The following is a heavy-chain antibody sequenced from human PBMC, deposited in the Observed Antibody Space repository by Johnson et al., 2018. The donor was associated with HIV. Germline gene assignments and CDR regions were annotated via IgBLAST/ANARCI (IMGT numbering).Heavy chain of an antibody. CDR3: ARDGRDLVTRGSFDI. Sequence: VQLVESGGGLIQPGGSLRLSCAASGFTVSSNYMSWVRQAPGKGLEWVSVIFSVGSAYYADSVKGRFIISRDNSKNMLYLQMNSLRPEDTAVYYCARDGRDLVTRGSFDIWGQGTMVTVSS. J-gene: IGHJ3*02. CDR1: GFTVSSNY. V-gene: IGHV3-66*03. D-gene: IGHD3-9*01. CDR2: IFSVGSA.